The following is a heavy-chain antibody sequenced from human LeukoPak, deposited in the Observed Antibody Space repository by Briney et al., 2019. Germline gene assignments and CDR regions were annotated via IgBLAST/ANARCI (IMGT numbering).Heavy chain of an antibody. D-gene: IGHD5-12*01. CDR2: INQDGSKE. CDR1: GFSFSRYY. CDR3: VRDGGVSGYDLLDY. J-gene: IGHJ4*02. Sequence: GGSLRLSCAASGFSFSRYYMSWVRQAPGKGLEWVAHINQDGSKEYYMDSVKARFTISRDNAKNSLSLQMNSLRAEDTAVYYCVRDGGVSGYDLLDYWGQGTLVTVSS. V-gene: IGHV3-7*01.